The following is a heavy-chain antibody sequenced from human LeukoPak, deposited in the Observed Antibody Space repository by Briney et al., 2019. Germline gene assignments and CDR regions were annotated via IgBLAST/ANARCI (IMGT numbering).Heavy chain of an antibody. V-gene: IGHV3-74*01. CDR3: LRGELTPGVGY. D-gene: IGHD1-1*01. Sequence: QPGGSLRLSCVASGFTFDDYWMHWVRQIPGKGLVWISDISTDGSRTRYANSVRGRFTISRDNAKNTVYLQMNSLRADDTGIFYCLRGELTPGVGYWGQGTLVTVSS. CDR2: ISTDGSRT. J-gene: IGHJ4*02. CDR1: GFTFDDYW.